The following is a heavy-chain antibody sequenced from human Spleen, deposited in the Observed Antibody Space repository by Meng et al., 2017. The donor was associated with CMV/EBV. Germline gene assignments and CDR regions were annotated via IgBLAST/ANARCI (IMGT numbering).Heavy chain of an antibody. CDR3: AKVDSGSWYRGFFDY. CDR2: ITASSGST. J-gene: IGHJ4*02. Sequence: GESLKISCAASGSTFSNYAMSWVRQAPGKGLEWVSGITASSGSTYYADSVKGRFTISRDNSKNTLYLQMNSLRAEDTAIYYCAKVDSGSWYRGFFDYWGQGTLVTVSS. CDR1: GSTFSNYA. V-gene: IGHV3-23*01. D-gene: IGHD6-13*01.